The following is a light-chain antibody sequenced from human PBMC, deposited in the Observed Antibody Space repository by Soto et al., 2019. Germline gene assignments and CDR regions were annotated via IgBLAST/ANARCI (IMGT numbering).Light chain of an antibody. CDR2: WAS. V-gene: IGKV4-1*01. Sequence: DIVMTQSPDSLAVSLGERATIHCKSSQSILFTSDNKNYLAWYQQKSGQPPRLLIYWASTRESGVPDRFSGRGSGTDFSLTISSLEAEDVAVYYYQQYSSSPLTFGGGTKVEIK. J-gene: IGKJ4*01. CDR1: QSILFTSDNKNY. CDR3: QQYSSSPLT.